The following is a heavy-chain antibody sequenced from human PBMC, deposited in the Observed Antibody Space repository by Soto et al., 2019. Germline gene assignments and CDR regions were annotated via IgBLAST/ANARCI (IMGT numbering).Heavy chain of an antibody. CDR3: ARDPSSGALDY. CDR1: GFTFSRYW. CDR2: VKEDGSVR. J-gene: IGHJ4*02. V-gene: IGHV3-7*01. D-gene: IGHD6-6*01. Sequence: DVQLVESGGGLVQPGGSLRLTCAASGFTFSRYWMGWVRQAPEKGLEWVAIVKEDGSVRLYMDSVEGRCTISRDNAKNSLYLQMNILRVEETAVYYCARDPSSGALDYWGQGTLVTVSS.